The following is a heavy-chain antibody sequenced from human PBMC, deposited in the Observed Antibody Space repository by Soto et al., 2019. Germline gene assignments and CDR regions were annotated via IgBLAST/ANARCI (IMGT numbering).Heavy chain of an antibody. Sequence: QEQRVESGGGVVQPGMSLRLSCEGSGFTFRRHGMHWVRQSPGKGLEWLGVRWYDGSEQYYADYVKGRFTSSRDNSKNMLYLHLTTLTVEDTAVSYCARWSNHKVVDPWGQGTMVPVS. V-gene: IGHV3-33*03. J-gene: IGHJ5*02. CDR2: RWYDGSEQ. D-gene: IGHD2-8*02. CDR1: GFTFRRHG. CDR3: ARWSNHKVVDP.